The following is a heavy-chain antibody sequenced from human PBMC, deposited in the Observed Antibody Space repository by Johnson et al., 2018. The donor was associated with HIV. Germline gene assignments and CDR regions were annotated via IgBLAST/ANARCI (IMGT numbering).Heavy chain of an antibody. D-gene: IGHD6-13*01. CDR3: TTQQRADAFDI. J-gene: IGHJ3*02. V-gene: IGHV3-15*01. CDR2: ITSKTDGGTT. Sequence: VQLVESGGGLVQPGGSLRLSCAASGFTFNNAWMSWVRQAPGKGLEWVGRITSKTDGGTTDYAAPVKDRFTISRDDSKNTLYLQMNSLKTEDTAVYYCTTQQRADAFDIWGQGTMVTVSS. CDR1: GFTFNNAW.